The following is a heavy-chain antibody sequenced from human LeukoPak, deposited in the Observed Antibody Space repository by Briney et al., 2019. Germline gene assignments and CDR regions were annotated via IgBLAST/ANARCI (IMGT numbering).Heavy chain of an antibody. CDR2: IYHSGST. J-gene: IGHJ4*02. V-gene: IGHV4-4*02. D-gene: IGHD3-9*01. CDR1: GGSISSSNW. Sequence: PSETLSLTCAVSGGSISSSNWWSWVRQPPGKGLEWIGEIYHSGSTNYNPSLKSRVTISVDKSKNQFSLKLSSVTAADTAVYYCARRAVLRYFVWLLYRVFDYWGQGTLVTVSS. CDR3: ARRAVLRYFVWLLYRVFDY.